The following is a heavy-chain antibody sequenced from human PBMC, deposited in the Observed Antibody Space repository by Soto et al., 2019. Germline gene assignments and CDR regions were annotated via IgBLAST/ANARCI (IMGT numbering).Heavy chain of an antibody. CDR2: ISSSSSYI. CDR3: AREPSIAAAPMDV. Sequence: RVHTGGSLRLSCAASGFTFSSYSMNWVRQAPGKGLEWVSSISSSSSYIYYEDSVKGRFTISRDNAKNSLYLQMNSLRAEDTAVYYCAREPSIAAAPMDVWGQGTTVTVSS. J-gene: IGHJ6*02. CDR1: GFTFSSYS. V-gene: IGHV3-21*01. D-gene: IGHD6-13*01.